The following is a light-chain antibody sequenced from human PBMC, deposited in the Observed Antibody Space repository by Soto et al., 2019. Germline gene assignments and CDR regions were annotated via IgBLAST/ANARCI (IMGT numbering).Light chain of an antibody. CDR1: ESVRSSY. CDR2: GAS. V-gene: IGKV3-20*01. CDR3: QQYGSSPAT. J-gene: IGKJ1*01. Sequence: EIVLTQSPGTLSLSPGERATLSCRASESVRSSYLAWYQQKPGQAPRLLIYGASTRATGIPDRFTGSGSGTDFTLSVSRLEPEDFSVYFCQQYGSSPATFGQGTKVEIQ.